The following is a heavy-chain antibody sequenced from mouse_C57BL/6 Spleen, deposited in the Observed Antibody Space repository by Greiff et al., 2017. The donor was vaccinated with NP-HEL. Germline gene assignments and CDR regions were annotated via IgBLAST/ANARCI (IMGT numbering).Heavy chain of an antibody. V-gene: IGHV5-6*02. CDR2: ISSGGSYT. D-gene: IGHD4-1*01. Sequence: DVKLVESGGDLVKPGGSLKLSCAASGFTFSSYGMSWVRQTPDKRLEWVATISSGGSYTYYPDSVKGRFTISRDNAKNTLYLQMSSLKSEDTAMYYCARQNWDNYFDYWGQGTTLTVSS. J-gene: IGHJ2*01. CDR1: GFTFSSYG. CDR3: ARQNWDNYFDY.